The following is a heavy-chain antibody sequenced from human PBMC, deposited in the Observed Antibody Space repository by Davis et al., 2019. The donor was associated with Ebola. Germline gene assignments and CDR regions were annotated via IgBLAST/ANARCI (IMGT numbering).Heavy chain of an antibody. V-gene: IGHV5-51*01. CDR2: IYPDDSDT. D-gene: IGHD1-1*01. J-gene: IGHJ4*02. Sequence: GESLKISCKASGYNFPSYWIGWVRQKSGEGLEWMGIIYPDDSDTGYSPSFQGQVTISVDKSIDTAYLQWSSLKASDTATYYCARTTGIGMSYWGQGTLVTVSS. CDR1: GYNFPSYW. CDR3: ARTTGIGMSY.